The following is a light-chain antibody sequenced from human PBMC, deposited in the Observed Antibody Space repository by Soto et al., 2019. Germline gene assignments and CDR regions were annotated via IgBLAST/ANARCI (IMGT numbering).Light chain of an antibody. CDR2: DAS. V-gene: IGKV3-11*01. Sequence: EIVLTHSPATLSLSPGARATLCCRASQSVSIYLAWSQLKPGQAPRLIIYDASSRATGIPARFSGSWFGTDFTLTISSLESEDFAVYYCQQYNSWLRTLGQGTKVDIK. CDR3: QQYNSWLRT. J-gene: IGKJ1*01. CDR1: QSVSIY.